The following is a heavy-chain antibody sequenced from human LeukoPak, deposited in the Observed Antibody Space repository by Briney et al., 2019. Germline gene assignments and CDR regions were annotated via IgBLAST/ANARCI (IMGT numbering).Heavy chain of an antibody. CDR1: GYTFTSYA. CDR2: INTNTGNP. D-gene: IGHD3-16*02. J-gene: IGHJ4*02. V-gene: IGHV7-4-1*02. Sequence: GASVKVSCKASGYTFTSYAMNWVRQAPGQGLEWMGWINTNTGNPTYAQGFTGWFVFSLDTSVSTAYLQISSLKAEDTAVYYCARGGIRLGELSSLHTLDYWGQGTLVTVSS. CDR3: ARGGIRLGELSSLHTLDY.